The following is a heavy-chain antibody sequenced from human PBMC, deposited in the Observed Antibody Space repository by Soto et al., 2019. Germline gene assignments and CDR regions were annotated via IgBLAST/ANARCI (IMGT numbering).Heavy chain of an antibody. D-gene: IGHD6-19*01. V-gene: IGHV1-3*01. CDR2: INAGNGNT. Sequence: QVQLVQSGAEVKKPGASVKVSCKASGYTFTSYAMHWVRQAPGQRLEWMGWINAGNGNTKYSQKFQGRVTITRDTSASTAYMELSSLRSEDTAVYYCARASVAGTEGDYYYGMDVWGQGTTVTVSS. CDR1: GYTFTSYA. J-gene: IGHJ6*02. CDR3: ARASVAGTEGDYYYGMDV.